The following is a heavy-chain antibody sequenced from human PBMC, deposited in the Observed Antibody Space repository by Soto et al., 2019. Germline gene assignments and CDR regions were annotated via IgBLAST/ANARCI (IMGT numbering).Heavy chain of an antibody. Sequence: QVQLVESGGGVVQPGRSLRLSCAASGFTFSSYAMHWVRQAPGKGLEWVAVISYDGSNKYYADSVKGRFTISRDNSKNTLYLQMNSLRAEDTAVYYCARDPPEYSSSLRGGGLDVWGQGTTVTVSS. J-gene: IGHJ6*02. CDR3: ARDPPEYSSSLRGGGLDV. CDR1: GFTFSSYA. V-gene: IGHV3-30-3*01. D-gene: IGHD6-6*01. CDR2: ISYDGSNK.